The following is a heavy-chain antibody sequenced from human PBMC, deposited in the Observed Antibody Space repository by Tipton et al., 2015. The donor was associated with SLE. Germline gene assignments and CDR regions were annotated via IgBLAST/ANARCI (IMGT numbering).Heavy chain of an antibody. CDR3: ARGGGYSYGSDAFDI. D-gene: IGHD5-18*01. CDR2: INHSGST. J-gene: IGHJ3*02. CDR1: GGSFSGYY. V-gene: IGHV4-34*01. Sequence: TLSLTCAVYGGSFSGYYWSWIRQPPGKGLERIGEINHSGSTNYNPSLKSRVTISVDTSKNQFSLKLSSVTAADTTVYYCARGGGYSYGSDAFDIWGQGTMVTVSS.